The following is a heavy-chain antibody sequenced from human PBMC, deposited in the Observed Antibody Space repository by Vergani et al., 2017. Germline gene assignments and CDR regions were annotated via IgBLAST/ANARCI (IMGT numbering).Heavy chain of an antibody. V-gene: IGHV1-69-2*01. CDR1: GYTFTDYY. CDR2: VDPEDGET. J-gene: IGHJ6*02. Sequence: EVQLVQSGAEVKKPGATVKISCKVSGYTFTDYYMHWVQQAPGKGLEWMGLVDPEDGETIYAEKFQGRVTITADTSTDTAYMELSSLRSEDTAVYYCVYGSGSYPYFYYYGLDVWGQGTAVTVSS. D-gene: IGHD3-10*01. CDR3: VYGSGSYPYFYYYGLDV.